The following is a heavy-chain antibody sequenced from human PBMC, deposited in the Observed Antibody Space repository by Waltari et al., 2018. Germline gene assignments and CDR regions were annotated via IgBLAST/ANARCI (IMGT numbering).Heavy chain of an antibody. Sequence: QLQLQESGPGLVKPSETLSLTCTVSGGSISSSSYYWGWIRQPPGKGLEWIGSIYYSGGTYYNPSRKMRVTISVDTSKNQFSLKLSSVTAADTAVYYCARDFWSGGGGLGYWGQGTLVTVSS. CDR2: IYYSGGT. CDR1: GGSISSSSYY. J-gene: IGHJ4*02. CDR3: ARDFWSGGGGLGY. D-gene: IGHD3-3*01. V-gene: IGHV4-39*07.